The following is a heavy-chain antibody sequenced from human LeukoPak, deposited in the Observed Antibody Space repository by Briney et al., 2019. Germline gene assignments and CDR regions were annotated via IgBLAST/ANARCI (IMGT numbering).Heavy chain of an antibody. CDR2: ISGSGGST. CDR3: ARDGYNYGYFDY. J-gene: IGHJ4*02. D-gene: IGHD5-24*01. Sequence: PGRSLRLSCAASGFTFSSYGMHWVRQAPGKGLEWVSAISGSGGSTYYADSVKGRFTISRDNSKNTLYLQMNSLRAEDTAVYYCARDGYNYGYFDYWGQGTLVTVSS. CDR1: GFTFSSYG. V-gene: IGHV3-23*01.